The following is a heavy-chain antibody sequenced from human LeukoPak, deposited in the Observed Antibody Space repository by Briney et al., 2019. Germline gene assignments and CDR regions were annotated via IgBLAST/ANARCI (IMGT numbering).Heavy chain of an antibody. CDR3: ARDVAAAADYYHGMDV. V-gene: IGHV4-59*01. J-gene: IGHJ6*02. Sequence: PSETLSLTCTVSGGSISSYYWSWIRQPPGKGLEWIGYIYYSGSTNYNPSLKSRVTISVDTSKNQFSLKLSSVTAADTAVYYCARDVAAAADYYHGMDVWGQGTTVTVSS. D-gene: IGHD6-13*01. CDR1: GGSISSYY. CDR2: IYYSGST.